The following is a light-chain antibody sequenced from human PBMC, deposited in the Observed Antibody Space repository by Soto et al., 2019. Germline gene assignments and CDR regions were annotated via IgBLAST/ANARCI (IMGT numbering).Light chain of an antibody. V-gene: IGKV1-5*01. J-gene: IGKJ1*01. CDR3: QQYNSYSQT. Sequence: DIQMTQSPSTLSASVGDTVTVTCRASQSVSGWLAWYQQKPGEAPKILIYDASALQRGVPSRFSGSGSGTEFTLTISSLQPDDFATYYCQQYNSYSQTFGQGTKVDIK. CDR2: DAS. CDR1: QSVSGW.